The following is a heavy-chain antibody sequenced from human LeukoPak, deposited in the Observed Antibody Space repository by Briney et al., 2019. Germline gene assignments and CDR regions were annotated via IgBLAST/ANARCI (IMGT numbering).Heavy chain of an antibody. J-gene: IGHJ4*02. CDR2: ISSSGSTI. Sequence: GGSLRLSCAASGFTFSSYEMNWVRRAPGKGLEWVSYISSSGSTIYYADSVKGRFTISRDNAKNSLYLQMNSLRAEDTAVYYCAREGALIDYWGQGTLVTVSS. CDR1: GFTFSSYE. V-gene: IGHV3-48*03. D-gene: IGHD3-16*01. CDR3: AREGALIDY.